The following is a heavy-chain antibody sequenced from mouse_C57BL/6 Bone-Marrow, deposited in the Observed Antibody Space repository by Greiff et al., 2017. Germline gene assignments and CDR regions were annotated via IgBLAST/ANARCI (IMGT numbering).Heavy chain of an antibody. CDR2: IHPNSGST. D-gene: IGHD1-1*01. CDR1: GYTFTSYW. J-gene: IGHJ2*01. Sequence: QVQLQQSGAELVKPGASVKLSCKASGYTFTSYWMHWVKQRPGQGLEWIGMIHPNSGSTNYNEKFKSKATLTVDTSSSTAYMQLSSLTSEDSAVYYCARCTTVPGDYWGQGTTLTVSS. V-gene: IGHV1-64*01. CDR3: ARCTTVPGDY.